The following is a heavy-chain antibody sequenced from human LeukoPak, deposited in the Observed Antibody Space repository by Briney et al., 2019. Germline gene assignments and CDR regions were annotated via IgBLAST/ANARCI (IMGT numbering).Heavy chain of an antibody. V-gene: IGHV4-4*02. CDR2: IYHSGST. D-gene: IGHD6-13*01. J-gene: IGHJ3*02. CDR3: ARVRSWSPVDAFDI. Sequence: SRTLSLTCAVSGGSISSSNWWSWVRQPPGKGLEWIGEIYHSGSTNYNPSLKSRVTISVDKSKNQFSLKLSSVTAADTAVYYCARVRSWSPVDAFDIWGQGTMVTVSS. CDR1: GGSISSSNW.